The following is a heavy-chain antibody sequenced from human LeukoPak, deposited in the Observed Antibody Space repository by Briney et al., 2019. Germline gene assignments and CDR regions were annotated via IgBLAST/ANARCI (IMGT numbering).Heavy chain of an antibody. CDR1: GGSISSSSYY. V-gene: IGHV3-66*01. D-gene: IGHD6-13*01. CDR3: ARDGGSSSWPGDY. CDR2: IYSGGDT. Sequence: ETLSLTCTVSGGSISSSSYYWGWVRQAPGKGLEWVSVIYSGGDTYYADSVKGRFTISRDNSKNMIYLEMSSLKAEDTAVYYCARDGGSSSWPGDYWGQGTLVTVSS. J-gene: IGHJ4*02.